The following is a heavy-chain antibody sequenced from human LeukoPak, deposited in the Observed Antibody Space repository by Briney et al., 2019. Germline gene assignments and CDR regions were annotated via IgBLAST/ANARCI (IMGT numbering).Heavy chain of an antibody. CDR3: AAEGSGDGYNPPAFDI. J-gene: IGHJ3*02. V-gene: IGHV1-8*01. D-gene: IGHD5-24*01. CDR2: MNPNSGNT. CDR1: GYTFTSYD. Sequence: ASVKVSCKASGYTFTSYDINWVRQATGQGLEWMGWMNPNSGNTGYAQKFQGRVTMTRNTSISTAYMELSSLRSEDTAVYYCAAEGSGDGYNPPAFDIWGQGTMVTVSS.